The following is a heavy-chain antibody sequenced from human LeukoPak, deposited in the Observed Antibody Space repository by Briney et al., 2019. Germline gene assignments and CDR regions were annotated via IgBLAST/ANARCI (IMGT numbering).Heavy chain of an antibody. CDR3: ASNPLLGYCSGGSCPENPYYYYGMDV. V-gene: IGHV3-11*01. Sequence: MAGGSLRLSCAASGFTFSDYYMSWIGQAPGKGLEWVSHISSTGSTIYYADSVKGRFTISRDNAKTSLYLQMNSLTAEDTAVYYCASNPLLGYCSGGSCPENPYYYYGMDVWGQGTTVTVSS. J-gene: IGHJ6*02. D-gene: IGHD2-15*01. CDR2: ISSTGSTI. CDR1: GFTFSDYY.